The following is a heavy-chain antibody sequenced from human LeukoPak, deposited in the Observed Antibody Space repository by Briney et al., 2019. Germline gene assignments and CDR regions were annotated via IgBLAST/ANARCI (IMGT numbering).Heavy chain of an antibody. CDR3: AKLLYYYDSSQPY. D-gene: IGHD3-22*01. Sequence: GGSLRLSCAASGFTFSRSWMHWVGQAQGRGLEWVSAISGSGGSTYYADSVKGRFTISRDNSKNTLYLQMNSLRAEDTAVYYCAKLLYYYDSSQPYWGQGTLVTVSS. V-gene: IGHV3-23*01. J-gene: IGHJ4*02. CDR1: GFTFSRSW. CDR2: ISGSGGST.